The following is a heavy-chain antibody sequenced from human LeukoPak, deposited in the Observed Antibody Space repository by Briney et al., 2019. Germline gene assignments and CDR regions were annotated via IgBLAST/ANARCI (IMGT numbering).Heavy chain of an antibody. CDR2: ISAYSGNT. CDR1: GYTFTSYG. D-gene: IGHD3-22*01. CDR3: ARMGSYYDTSGYPYDALDI. J-gene: IGHJ3*02. Sequence: ASVKVSCKASGYTFTSYGLSWVRQAPGQGLEWMGWISAYSGNTKYAQKLQGRVTMTRNTSINTAYMELSSLRSEDTAVYYCARMGSYYDTSGYPYDALDIWGQGTLVTVSS. V-gene: IGHV1-18*01.